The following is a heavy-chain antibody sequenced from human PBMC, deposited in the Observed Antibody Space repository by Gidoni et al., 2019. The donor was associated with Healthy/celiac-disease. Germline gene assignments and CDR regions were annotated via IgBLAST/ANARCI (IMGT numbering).Heavy chain of an antibody. D-gene: IGHD6-19*01. J-gene: IGHJ5*02. CDR2: IITNFGTA. CDR3: ERDRDSSGWYGGNWFDP. CDR1: GGTFSSYA. Sequence: QVQLVQSGAEVKKPGSSVKVSCKASGGTFSSYAISWLRQAPGQGLEWMGGIITNFGTANYEQKFQGRVTITADESTSTAYMELSSLRSEDTAVYYCERDRDSSGWYGGNWFDPWGQGTLVTVSS. V-gene: IGHV1-69*01.